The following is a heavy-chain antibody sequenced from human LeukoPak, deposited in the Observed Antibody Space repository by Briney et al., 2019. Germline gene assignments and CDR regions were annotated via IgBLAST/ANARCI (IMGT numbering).Heavy chain of an antibody. V-gene: IGHV4-38-2*01. CDR1: GYSISSGYY. J-gene: IGHJ4*02. D-gene: IGHD5-18*01. CDR3: ASLRAGYSSGNLLGY. Sequence: SETLSLTCAVSGYSISSGYYWGWIRQPPGKGLEWIGSIYHSGSTYYNPSLKSRVTISVDTSKNQFSLKLSSVTAADTAVYYCASLRAGYSSGNLLGYWGQGTLVTVSS. CDR2: IYHSGST.